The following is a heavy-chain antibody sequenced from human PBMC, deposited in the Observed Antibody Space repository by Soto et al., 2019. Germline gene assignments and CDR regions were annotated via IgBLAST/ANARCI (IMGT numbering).Heavy chain of an antibody. Sequence: ASVKVSCKASGYTFTSFDINWVRQASGQGLEWMGWMNPNIGNTIYAQKFQGRVTMTRDTSTSTAYMELSSLRSEDTAVYYCARSPRDSSGSYGMDVWGQGTTVTVSS. J-gene: IGHJ6*02. D-gene: IGHD3-22*01. V-gene: IGHV1-8*01. CDR1: GYTFTSFD. CDR2: MNPNIGNT. CDR3: ARSPRDSSGSYGMDV.